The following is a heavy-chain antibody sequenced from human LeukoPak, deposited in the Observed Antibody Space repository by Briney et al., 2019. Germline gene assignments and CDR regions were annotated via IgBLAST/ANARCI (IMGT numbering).Heavy chain of an antibody. J-gene: IGHJ3*02. CDR2: ISSNGGST. CDR1: GFTFSSYA. Sequence: GGSLTLSCAASGFTFSSYAMSWVRQAPGQGLEWVSAISSNGGSTYYADSVKGRFTISRDNSKNTLYLQMNSLRAEDAAVYYCAKEWESRGAFDIWGQGAMVTVSS. CDR3: AKEWESRGAFDI. D-gene: IGHD1-26*01. V-gene: IGHV3-23*01.